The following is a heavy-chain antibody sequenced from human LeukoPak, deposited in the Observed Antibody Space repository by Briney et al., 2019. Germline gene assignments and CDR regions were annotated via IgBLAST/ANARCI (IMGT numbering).Heavy chain of an antibody. Sequence: PSQTLSLTCAVSGGSISSGSYYWSWIRQPAGKGLEWIGRIYTSGSTNYYPSLKSRVTISVDTSKNQFSLKLSSVTAADTAVYYCARDRGTFLRYFDHWGQGTLVTVSS. D-gene: IGHD3-9*01. CDR2: IYTSGST. CDR1: GGSISSGSYY. V-gene: IGHV4-61*02. J-gene: IGHJ4*02. CDR3: ARDRGTFLRYFDH.